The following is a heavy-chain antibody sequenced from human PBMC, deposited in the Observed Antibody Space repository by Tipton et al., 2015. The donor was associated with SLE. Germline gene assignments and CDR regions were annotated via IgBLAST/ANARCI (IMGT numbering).Heavy chain of an antibody. Sequence: SLRLSCTASGFTFSDYAMTWVRQAPGKGLEWVGFIRSKAYGGTTEYAASVKGRFTISRDDSKSIAYLQMNSLQTEDTAVYYCTSAESLVHAGYYFDYWGQGTLVTVSS. J-gene: IGHJ4*02. V-gene: IGHV3-49*04. D-gene: IGHD6-19*01. CDR1: GFTFSDYA. CDR3: TSAESLVHAGYYFDY. CDR2: IRSKAYGGTT.